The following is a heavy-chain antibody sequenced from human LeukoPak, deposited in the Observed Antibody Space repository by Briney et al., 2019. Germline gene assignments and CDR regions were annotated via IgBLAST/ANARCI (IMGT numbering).Heavy chain of an antibody. J-gene: IGHJ4*02. CDR2: INQDGSER. V-gene: IGHV3-7*03. CDR3: ARHLNGDYWFDY. CDR1: GYTLSNHC. D-gene: IGHD4-17*01. Sequence: GGSLRLSCAASGYTLSNHCLSWVRQTPGKGLEWVANINQDGSERDYVDSVKGRFTISRDNAKSSLYLQMNSLRADDTAMYYCARHLNGDYWFDYWGEEPVLPVSS.